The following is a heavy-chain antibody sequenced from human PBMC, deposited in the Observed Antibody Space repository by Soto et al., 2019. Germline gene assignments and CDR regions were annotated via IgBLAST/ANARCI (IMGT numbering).Heavy chain of an antibody. CDR3: AREDSYGWSGESLDA. D-gene: IGHD6-19*01. Sequence: QVQLQQWGAGLLKASETLSLTCAVVGDSLRGQSWNWIRQSPGKGLEWIGELEQSGGTNYNPSLKSRAISSDDTSKNQCSLTLTSVTDADTAVYYCAREDSYGWSGESLDACGEGPTITVSS. CDR1: GDSLRGQS. CDR2: LEQSGGT. V-gene: IGHV4-34*01. J-gene: IGHJ6*04.